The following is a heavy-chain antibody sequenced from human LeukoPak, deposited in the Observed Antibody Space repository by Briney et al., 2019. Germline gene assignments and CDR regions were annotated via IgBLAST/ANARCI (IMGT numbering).Heavy chain of an antibody. CDR2: MNPNSGNT. J-gene: IGHJ4*02. V-gene: IGHV1-8*01. Sequence: ASVTVSFTASGYTFTIYDINWVRHASGQGLEWMGWMNPNSGNTGYAQKFQGRVTMTRNTSISTAYMELSSLRSEDTAVYYCARGSYGVRGVNVYWGQGTLVTVSS. CDR1: GYTFTIYD. CDR3: ARGSYGVRGVNVY. D-gene: IGHD3-10*01.